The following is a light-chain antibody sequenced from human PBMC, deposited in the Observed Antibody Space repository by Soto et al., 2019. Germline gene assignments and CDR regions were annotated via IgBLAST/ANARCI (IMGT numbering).Light chain of an antibody. J-gene: IGKJ2*01. Sequence: DIPMTQSPSSLSASVGDRVTITCQASQHISNYLNWYQQIPGKAPKLLIYDASYLETGVPSRFSGSASGTYFTFTINGLQPEDVATYYCQQYDNLPYTFGQGTKLAI. CDR2: DAS. CDR1: QHISNY. V-gene: IGKV1-33*01. CDR3: QQYDNLPYT.